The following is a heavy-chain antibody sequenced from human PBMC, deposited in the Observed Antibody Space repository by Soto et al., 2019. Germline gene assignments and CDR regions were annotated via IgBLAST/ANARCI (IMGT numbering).Heavy chain of an antibody. CDR3: AKTKLTMNSGWWSDAFDI. V-gene: IGHV3-23*01. CDR2: ISGSGGST. J-gene: IGHJ3*02. CDR1: GFTFSSYA. D-gene: IGHD6-19*01. Sequence: AGGSLRLSCAAPGFTFSSYAMNWVRQAPGKGLEWVSAISGSGGSTYYADSVKGRFTISRDNSKNTLYLQMNYLRAEDTAVYYCAKTKLTMNSGWWSDAFDIWGQGTMVTVSS.